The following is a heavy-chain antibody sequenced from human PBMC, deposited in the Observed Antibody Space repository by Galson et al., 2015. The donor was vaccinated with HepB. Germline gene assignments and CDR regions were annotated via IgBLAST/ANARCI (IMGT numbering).Heavy chain of an antibody. J-gene: IGHJ1*01. D-gene: IGHD3-22*01. Sequence: SVKVSCKASGGTFSSYAISWVRQAPGQGLEWMGGIIPIFGTANYAQKFQGRVTITADKSTSTAYMELSSLRSEDTAVYYCASPPAGRPDDLDDSSGYIGGQYFQHWGQGTLVTVSS. CDR2: IIPIFGTA. CDR1: GGTFSSYA. V-gene: IGHV1-69*06. CDR3: ASPPAGRPDDLDDSSGYIGGQYFQH.